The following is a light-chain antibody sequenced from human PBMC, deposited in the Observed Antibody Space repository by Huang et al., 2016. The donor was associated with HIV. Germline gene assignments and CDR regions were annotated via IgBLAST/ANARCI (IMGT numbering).Light chain of an antibody. CDR1: QSLSSSY. Sequence: EIVLTQSPATLSLSPGEIATLSCGASQSLSSSYLAWYQQKPGLAPRLLIYGASNRATGIPDRFSGSGSGTDFTLTISRLEPEDFAVYYCQQYGSSPLTFGGGTKVEIK. J-gene: IGKJ4*01. CDR2: GAS. V-gene: IGKV3D-20*01. CDR3: QQYGSSPLT.